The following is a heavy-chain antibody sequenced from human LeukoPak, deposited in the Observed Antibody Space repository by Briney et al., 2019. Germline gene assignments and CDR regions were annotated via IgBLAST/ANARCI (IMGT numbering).Heavy chain of an antibody. CDR2: IYYSGST. Sequence: SETLSLTCTVSGGSISSYYWSWIRQPPGRGLEWIGYIYYSGSTNYNPSLKSRVTISVDTSKNQFSLKLSSVTAADTAVYYCARYAVAVAGFDYWGQGTLVTVSS. D-gene: IGHD6-19*01. CDR1: GGSISSYY. J-gene: IGHJ4*02. V-gene: IGHV4-59*08. CDR3: ARYAVAVAGFDY.